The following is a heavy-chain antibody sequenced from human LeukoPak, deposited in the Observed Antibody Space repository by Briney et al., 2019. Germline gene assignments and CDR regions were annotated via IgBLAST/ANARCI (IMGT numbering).Heavy chain of an antibody. V-gene: IGHV3-23*01. CDR2: ISASGGST. J-gene: IGHJ6*02. CDR3: ARAHPSGMDV. CDR1: GFTFSSSA. Sequence: GGSLRLSCAASGFTFSSSAMTWVRQSPRKGLEWVSTISASGGSTFFADSVKGRFTISRDNSKNTLYLQMNSLRAEDTAVYYCARAHPSGMDVWGQGTTVTVSS.